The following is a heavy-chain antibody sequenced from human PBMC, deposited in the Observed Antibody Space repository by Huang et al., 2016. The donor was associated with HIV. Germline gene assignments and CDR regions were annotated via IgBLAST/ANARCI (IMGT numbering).Heavy chain of an antibody. J-gene: IGHJ4*02. V-gene: IGHV4-34*02. CDR1: GGPFNGFL. CDR2: INFSGNT. Sequence: QVLLQQWGAGVVKPSETLSLTCGVSGGPFNGFLWSWIRQSPGKGLEWIAEINFSGNTNYNPALKSRVTMSVDTSKRQFSLSLKSVTAADTAVYYCARARLLLPFDYWGQGALVAVSS. CDR3: ARARLLLPFDY. D-gene: IGHD2-15*01.